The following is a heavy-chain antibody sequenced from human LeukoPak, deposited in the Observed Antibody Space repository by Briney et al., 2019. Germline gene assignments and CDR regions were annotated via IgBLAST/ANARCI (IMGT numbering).Heavy chain of an antibody. CDR1: GFTFCNAW. V-gene: IGHV3-15*01. D-gene: IGHD3-22*01. CDR2: IKSKTDGGTT. Sequence: GGSLRLSCAASGFTFCNAWMSWVRQAPGKGLEWVGRIKSKTDGGTTDYAAPVKGRFTISRDDSKNTLYLQMNSLKTEDTAVYYCITFSMIVVVITDWGQGALVTVSS. J-gene: IGHJ4*02. CDR3: ITFSMIVVVITD.